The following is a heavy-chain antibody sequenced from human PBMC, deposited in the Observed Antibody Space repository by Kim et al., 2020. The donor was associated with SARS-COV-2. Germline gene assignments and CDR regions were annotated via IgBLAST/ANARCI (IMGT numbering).Heavy chain of an antibody. V-gene: IGHV4-34*01. D-gene: IGHD2-2*02. J-gene: IGHJ6*02. CDR1: GGSFSGHY. Sequence: SETLSLTCAVYGGSFSGHYWSWIRQHPGRGLEWIGEIQQSGSPNYSPSLKSRVTISVDTSKNQFSLKLSSVTAADTALYYCARGRAGVFPAPILGIGPHYDYFIMDVWGHGTTVTVSS. CDR2: IQQSGSP. CDR3: ARGRAGVFPAPILGIGPHYDYFIMDV.